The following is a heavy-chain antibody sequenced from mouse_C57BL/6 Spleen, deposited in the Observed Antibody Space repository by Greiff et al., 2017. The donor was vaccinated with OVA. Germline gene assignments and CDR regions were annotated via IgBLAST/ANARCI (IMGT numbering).Heavy chain of an antibody. CDR3: ARFSNWDAMDY. D-gene: IGHD2-5*01. CDR1: GYTFTSYW. V-gene: IGHV1-64*01. Sequence: QVQLQQPGAELVKPGASVKLSCKASGYTFTSYWMHWVKQRPGQGLEWIGMIHPNSGSTNYNEKFKSKTTLTVDKSSSTAYMQLSSPTSEDSAVYYCARFSNWDAMDYWGQGTSVTVSS. CDR2: IHPNSGST. J-gene: IGHJ4*01.